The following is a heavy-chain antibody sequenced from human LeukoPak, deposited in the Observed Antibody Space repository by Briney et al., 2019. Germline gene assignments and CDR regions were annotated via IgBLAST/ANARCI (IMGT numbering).Heavy chain of an antibody. J-gene: IGHJ5*02. V-gene: IGHV1-69*04. D-gene: IGHD2-15*01. CDR2: IIPILGIA. Sequence: ASVKVSCKASGYTFTSYGINWVRQATGQGLEWMGRIIPILGIANYAQKFQGRVTITADKSTSTAYMELSSLRSEDTAVCYCAARRDCSGGSCYTDSWFDPWGQGTLVTVSS. CDR1: GYTFTSYG. CDR3: AARRDCSGGSCYTDSWFDP.